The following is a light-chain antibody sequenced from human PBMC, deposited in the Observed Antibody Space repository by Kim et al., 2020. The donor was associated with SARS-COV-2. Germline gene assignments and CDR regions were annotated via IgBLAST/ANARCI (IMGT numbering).Light chain of an antibody. CDR1: SSNIGNNY. J-gene: IGLJ3*02. CDR2: DNN. CDR3: GTWDSSLSAGPV. V-gene: IGLV1-51*01. Sequence: KVTIPCTGSSSNIGNNYVSWYQQLPGTAPKLLIYDNNKRPSGIPDRFSGSKSGTSATLGITGLQTGDEADYYCGTWDSSLSAGPVFGGGTQLTVL.